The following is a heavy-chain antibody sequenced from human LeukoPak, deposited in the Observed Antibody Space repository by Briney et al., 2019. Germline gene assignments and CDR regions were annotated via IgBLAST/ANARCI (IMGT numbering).Heavy chain of an antibody. Sequence: GGSLRLSCAVSQFMFSTYAMYWVRQAPGKGLEWVSGISDNGGTAYYADSVKGRFTISRDNSKNMLYLHMNSLRAEDTAVYYCAKRGPVTGTKYFDYWGQGTLVTVSS. V-gene: IGHV3-23*01. CDR2: ISDNGGTA. J-gene: IGHJ4*02. CDR3: AKRGPVTGTKYFDY. CDR1: QFMFSTYA. D-gene: IGHD6-19*01.